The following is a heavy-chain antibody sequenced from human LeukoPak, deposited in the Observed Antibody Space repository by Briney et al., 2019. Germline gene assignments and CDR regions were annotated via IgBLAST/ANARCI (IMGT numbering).Heavy chain of an antibody. CDR3: AREYRSVVVTVIDYFDY. J-gene: IGHJ4*02. Sequence: GGSLRLSCAASGFTFSSYSMNWVRQAPGKGLEWVSSISSSSSYIYYADSVKGRFTISRDNAKNSLYLQMNSLRAEDTAVYYCAREYRSVVVTVIDYFDYWGQGTLVTVSS. CDR2: ISSSSSYI. D-gene: IGHD2-21*02. CDR1: GFTFSSYS. V-gene: IGHV3-21*01.